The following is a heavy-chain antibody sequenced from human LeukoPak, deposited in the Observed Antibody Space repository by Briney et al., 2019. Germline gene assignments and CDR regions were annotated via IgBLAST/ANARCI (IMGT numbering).Heavy chain of an antibody. CDR2: MRYDGSNK. V-gene: IGHV3-30*02. D-gene: IGHD3-3*01. J-gene: IGHJ4*02. Sequence: GGSLRLSCAASGFTFSSYGMHWVRQAPGKGLEWVAFMRYDGSNKYYADSVKGRFTISRDNSKNTLYLQMNSLRAEDTAVYYCAKGYRGGLTIFGVVTTFNYWGQGTLVTVSS. CDR1: GFTFSSYG. CDR3: AKGYRGGLTIFGVVTTFNY.